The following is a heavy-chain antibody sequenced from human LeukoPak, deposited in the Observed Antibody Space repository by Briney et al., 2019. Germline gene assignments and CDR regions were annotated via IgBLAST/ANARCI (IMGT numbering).Heavy chain of an antibody. D-gene: IGHD3-22*01. CDR2: ISGSGGNT. CDR3: AKDQTYYDDSSGRYNFDY. J-gene: IGHJ4*02. Sequence: PGGSLRLSCAASGFTFSSYAMGWARQAAGKGLEWVSVISGSGGNTYYADSVKGRFTISRHNSKNTLYLRMNSVRAEDTAVYYCAKDQTYYDDSSGRYNFDYWGQGTLVTVSS. V-gene: IGHV3-23*01. CDR1: GFTFSSYA.